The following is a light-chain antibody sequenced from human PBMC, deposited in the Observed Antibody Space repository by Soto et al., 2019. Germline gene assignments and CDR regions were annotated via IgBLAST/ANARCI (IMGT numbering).Light chain of an antibody. CDR3: QHANSFPPN. Sequence: DIQMTQSPSSVSASVGDRVTITCRARQGISSWLAWYQQKPGKAPKLLISAASSLQSGVPSRFSGSGSWTDFTLTISTLQTEDFATYYGQHANSFPPNFSPGTKVDIK. J-gene: IGKJ3*01. V-gene: IGKV1-12*01. CDR2: AAS. CDR1: QGISSW.